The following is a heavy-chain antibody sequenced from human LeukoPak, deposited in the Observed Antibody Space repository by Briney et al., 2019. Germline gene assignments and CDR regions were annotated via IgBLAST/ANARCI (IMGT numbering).Heavy chain of an antibody. CDR2: IRPDSGYI. Sequence: PGGSLRLSCAASGFTFTAYSMNWVRQAPGKGLEWVSSIRPDSGYIYYADSVRGRFTISRDNARNSLYLQMSSLRAEDTAFYFCTRGGVTTFRYDSWGQGSLVTVSS. J-gene: IGHJ5*01. CDR1: GFTFTAYS. V-gene: IGHV3-21*01. CDR3: TRGGVTTFRYDS. D-gene: IGHD2/OR15-2a*01.